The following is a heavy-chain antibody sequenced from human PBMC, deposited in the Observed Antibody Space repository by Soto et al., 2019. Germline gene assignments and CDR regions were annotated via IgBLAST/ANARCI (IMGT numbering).Heavy chain of an antibody. CDR1: GFTFSTYT. CDR3: AKDRQSDGRWTIDS. J-gene: IGHJ4*02. D-gene: IGHD1-1*01. Sequence: EVQLLESGGGLGQPGGSLRLSCAASGFTFSTYTMNWVRQGPGHGLEWVSAIIGGGTTYYADSVKGRFTISGDDSKNTLYLQMNSLRAEDTAIYYCAKDRQSDGRWTIDSGGQGAQITVSS. V-gene: IGHV3-23*01. CDR2: IIGGGTT.